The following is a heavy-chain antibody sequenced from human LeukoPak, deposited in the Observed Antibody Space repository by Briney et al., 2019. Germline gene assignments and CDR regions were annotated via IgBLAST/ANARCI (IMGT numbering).Heavy chain of an antibody. CDR2: ISYDEMYQ. J-gene: IGHJ4*02. CDR1: GFTFNICG. V-gene: IGHV3-30*18. Sequence: GGSLRLSCAASGFTFNICGMHWVRQAPGKGLEWVAGISYDEMYQYYADSVKGRFTISRDNSKNTLFLQMNSLRAEDTAIYYCAKDRDYYGSGSDYWGQGTLVTVSS. CDR3: AKDRDYYGSGSDY. D-gene: IGHD3-10*01.